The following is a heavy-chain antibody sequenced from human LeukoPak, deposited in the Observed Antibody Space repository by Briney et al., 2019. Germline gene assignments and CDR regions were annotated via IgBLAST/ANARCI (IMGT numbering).Heavy chain of an antibody. V-gene: IGHV3-21*01. CDR2: ISSSSSYI. Sequence: GGSLRLSCAASGFTFSSYSMNWVRQAPGKGLEWVSSISSSSSYIYYADSVKGRFTISRDNAKNSLYLQMNSLRAEDTAVYYCARGPVEVSIAAAGTIDYWGQGTLVTVSS. CDR1: GFTFSSYS. CDR3: ARGPVEVSIAAAGTIDY. J-gene: IGHJ4*02. D-gene: IGHD6-13*01.